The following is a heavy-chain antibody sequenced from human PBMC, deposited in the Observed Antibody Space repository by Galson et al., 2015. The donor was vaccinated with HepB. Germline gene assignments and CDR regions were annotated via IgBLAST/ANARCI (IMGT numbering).Heavy chain of an antibody. CDR2: IHYSGST. CDR1: GVSISSYC. D-gene: IGHD5-12*01. Sequence: LSLTCGVSGVSISSYCWSWVRQPPGKGLVWIGDIHYSGSTDYNPSLKSRVTISVDTSKSQLSLNLNSLTAADTAVYYCATSYDAKRAPFVVWGQGALVTVSS. V-gene: IGHV4-59*01. J-gene: IGHJ4*02. CDR3: ATSYDAKRAPFVV.